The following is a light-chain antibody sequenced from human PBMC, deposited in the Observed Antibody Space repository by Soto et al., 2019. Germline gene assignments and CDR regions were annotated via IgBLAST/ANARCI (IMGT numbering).Light chain of an antibody. J-gene: IGKJ5*01. Sequence: EILLTQSPATLSVSPGERATLSCKSSQSVNRNLGWYQQKPGQAPRLLIFAASTRAPGIPARFGGSGSGTGFTLTISGRQSEDFALYYCQQYNSWTSITFGQATRLEVK. V-gene: IGKV3-15*01. CDR3: QQYNSWTSIT. CDR1: QSVNRN. CDR2: AAS.